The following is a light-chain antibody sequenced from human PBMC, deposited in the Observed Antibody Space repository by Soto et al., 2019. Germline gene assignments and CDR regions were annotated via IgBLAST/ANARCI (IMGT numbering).Light chain of an antibody. CDR2: GNS. V-gene: IGLV1-40*01. CDR3: QSYDSSLSGVV. Sequence: QSVLTKPPSVSGAPGQRVTISCTGSSSNIGAGYDVHWYQQLPGTAPKLLIYGNSNRPSGVPDRFSGSKSGTSASLAITGLLAEDEADYYCQSYDSSLSGVVFGGGTKLTVL. CDR1: SSNIGAGYD. J-gene: IGLJ2*01.